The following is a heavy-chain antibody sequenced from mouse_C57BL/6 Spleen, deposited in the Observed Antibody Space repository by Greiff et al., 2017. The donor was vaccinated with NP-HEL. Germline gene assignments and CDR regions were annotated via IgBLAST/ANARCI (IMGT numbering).Heavy chain of an antibody. CDR2: ISNGGGST. V-gene: IGHV5-12*01. CDR1: GFTFSDYY. J-gene: IGHJ3*01. Sequence: DVKLVESGGGLVQPGGSLKLSCAASGFTFSDYYMYWVRQTPEKRLEWVAYISNGGGSTYYPDTVKGRFTISRDNAKNTLYLQMSRLKSEDTAMYYCARPYDYDEEVWFAYWGQGTLVTVSA. D-gene: IGHD2-4*01. CDR3: ARPYDYDEEVWFAY.